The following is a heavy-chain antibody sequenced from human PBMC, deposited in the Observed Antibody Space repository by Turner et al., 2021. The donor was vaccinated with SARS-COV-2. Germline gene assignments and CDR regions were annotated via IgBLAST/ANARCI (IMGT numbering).Heavy chain of an antibody. J-gene: IGHJ3*02. CDR3: ARPLSVDDAFDI. D-gene: IGHD1-26*01. V-gene: IGHV1-2*02. CDR1: GYTFTDYY. CDR2: INPSSGGT. Sequence: QVHQVQSGAEVKRPGASVKVSCQASGYTFTDYYVHWIRQAPGQSLECMGWINPSSGGTDYAQKFQGRVTMTRDTSISTAYMELSRLRSDDTAVYYCARPLSVDDAFDIWGQGTMVTVSS.